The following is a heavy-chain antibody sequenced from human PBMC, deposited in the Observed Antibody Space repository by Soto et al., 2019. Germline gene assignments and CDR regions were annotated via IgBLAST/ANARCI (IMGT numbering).Heavy chain of an antibody. J-gene: IGHJ4*02. CDR1: GGTFSSYA. CDR3: ARCKDDILTGPIDY. CDR2: IIPIFGTA. D-gene: IGHD3-9*01. Sequence: QVQLVQSGAEVKKPGSSVKVSCKASGGTFSSYAISWVRQAPGQGLEWMGGIIPIFGTANYAQKFQGRVTITAEESTSTANMELSSLRSEDTAVYYCARCKDDILTGPIDYWGQGTLVTVSS. V-gene: IGHV1-69*01.